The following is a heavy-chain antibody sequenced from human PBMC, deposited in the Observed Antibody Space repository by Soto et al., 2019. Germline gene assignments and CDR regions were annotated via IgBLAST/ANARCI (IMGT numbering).Heavy chain of an antibody. V-gene: IGHV4-34*01. J-gene: IGHJ1*01. Sequence: SETLSLTCAVYCGSFSGYCWSWIRQTPGERLEWVGDICHGGGANYNPSLKSRVSFSMDPSKNQFSLKLNSVIAADTAVYYCAGYSNSWSKYVKHWGRGSLVTVSS. CDR2: ICHGGGA. CDR1: CGSFSGYC. CDR3: AGYSNSWSKYVKH. D-gene: IGHD6-13*01.